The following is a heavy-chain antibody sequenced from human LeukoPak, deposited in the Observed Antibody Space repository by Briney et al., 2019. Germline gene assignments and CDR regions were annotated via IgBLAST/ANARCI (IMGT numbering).Heavy chain of an antibody. CDR3: VKRTVAGQFDY. J-gene: IGHJ4*02. D-gene: IGHD6-19*01. Sequence: PGGSLRLSCAASGFTFSSYAMSWVRQAPGKGLDWVSAIDGSGANTFYADSVKGRFTISRDNSKNTLYLQMNSLRAEDTALYFCVKRTVAGQFDYWGRGTLVTVSS. V-gene: IGHV3-23*01. CDR1: GFTFSSYA. CDR2: IDGSGANT.